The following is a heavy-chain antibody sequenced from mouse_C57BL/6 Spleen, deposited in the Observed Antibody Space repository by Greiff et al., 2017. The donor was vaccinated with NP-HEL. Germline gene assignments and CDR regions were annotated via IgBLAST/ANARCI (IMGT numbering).Heavy chain of an antibody. CDR2: INPNNGGT. J-gene: IGHJ4*01. CDR1: GYTFTDYN. Sequence: EVQLQQSGPELVKPGASVKIPCKASGYTFTDYNMDWVKQSHGKSLEWIGAINPNNGGTIYNQKFKGEATLTVDKSSSTAYMELRSLTAEDTAVYYCARFNYYGSSYDAMDYWGQGTAVTVSS. D-gene: IGHD1-1*01. CDR3: ARFNYYGSSYDAMDY. V-gene: IGHV1-18*01.